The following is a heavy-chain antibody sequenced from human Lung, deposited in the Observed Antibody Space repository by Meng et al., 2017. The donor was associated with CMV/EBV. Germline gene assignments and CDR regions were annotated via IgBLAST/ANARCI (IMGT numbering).Heavy chain of an antibody. Sequence: SETLSLTCTVSGGSIGSSGYYWGWIRQPPGKGLEWIGAVYYSGTTYYSPSLKSRITISVDTSKNQFSLKLYSVTAADTAVYYCARDRNPAVAGTGLDYWGQGXLVTVSS. J-gene: IGHJ4*02. CDR1: GGSIGSSGYY. V-gene: IGHV4-39*07. CDR2: VYYSGTT. D-gene: IGHD6-19*01. CDR3: ARDRNPAVAGTGLDY.